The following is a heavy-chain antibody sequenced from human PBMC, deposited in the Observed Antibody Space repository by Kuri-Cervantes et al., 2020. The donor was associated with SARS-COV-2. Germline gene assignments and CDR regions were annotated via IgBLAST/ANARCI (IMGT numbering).Heavy chain of an antibody. J-gene: IGHJ4*02. V-gene: IGHV3-53*01. D-gene: IGHD6-19*01. CDR3: ARSIIAVAGFGGRDY. CDR2: IYSGGST. CDR1: GFTVSSNY. Sequence: GGSLRLSCAASGFTVSSNYMSWVRQAPGKGLEWVSVIYSGGSTYYADSVKDRFTITRDNSKNTLYLQMNSLRAEDTAVYYCARSIIAVAGFGGRDYWGQGTLVTVSS.